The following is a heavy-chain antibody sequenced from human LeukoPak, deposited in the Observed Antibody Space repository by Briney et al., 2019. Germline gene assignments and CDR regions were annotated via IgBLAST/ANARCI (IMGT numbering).Heavy chain of an antibody. V-gene: IGHV4-59*08. D-gene: IGHD6-19*01. CDR2: IYYSGST. CDR3: ARLSSGWYYELSPFDY. Sequence: SETLSLTCTVSGGSISSYYWSWIRQPPGKGLEWIGYIYYSGSTNYNPSLKSRVTISVDTSKNQFSLKLSSVTAADTAVYYCARLSSGWYYELSPFDYWGREPWSPSPQ. CDR1: GGSISSYY. J-gene: IGHJ4*02.